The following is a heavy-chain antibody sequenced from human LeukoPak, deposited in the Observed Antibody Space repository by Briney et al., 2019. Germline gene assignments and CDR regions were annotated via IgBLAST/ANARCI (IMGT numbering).Heavy chain of an antibody. V-gene: IGHV3-48*01. CDR3: AKSHIVGPTGAFDY. D-gene: IGHD1-26*01. CDR1: GFTFSTYG. CDR2: ISRSITTI. J-gene: IGHJ4*02. Sequence: GGSLRLSCVASGFTFSTYGMNWVRQAPGKGLEWVSYISRSITTIYYADSVKGRFTISRDNAENSLYLQMNGLRAEDTAVYYCAKSHIVGPTGAFDYWGQGTLVTVSS.